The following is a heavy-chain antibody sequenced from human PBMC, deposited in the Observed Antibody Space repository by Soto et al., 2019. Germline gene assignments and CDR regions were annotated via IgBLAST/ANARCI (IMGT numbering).Heavy chain of an antibody. Sequence: QVQLVQSGAEVKKPGASVKVSCKASGYTFTGYYMHWVRQAPGQGLEWMGWINANSGGTNYEQKFQGWVTMTRDTSISTAYMELSRLRPDDTAVYYCARAPHFWSGYSGGYGMDVWGQGTTVTVSS. CDR3: ARAPHFWSGYSGGYGMDV. CDR2: INANSGGT. J-gene: IGHJ6*02. D-gene: IGHD3-3*01. V-gene: IGHV1-2*04. CDR1: GYTFTGYY.